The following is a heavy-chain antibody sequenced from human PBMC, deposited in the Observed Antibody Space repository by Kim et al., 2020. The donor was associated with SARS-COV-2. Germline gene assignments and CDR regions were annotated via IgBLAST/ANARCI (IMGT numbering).Heavy chain of an antibody. D-gene: IGHD3-10*01. Sequence: SETLSLTCTVSGGSISSSSYYWGWIRQPPGKGLEWIGSIYYSGSTYYNPSLKSRVTISVDTSKNQFSLKLSSVTAADTAVYYCARRNLWFGELFHYYGMDVWGQGTTVTVSS. CDR2: IYYSGST. J-gene: IGHJ6*02. CDR3: ARRNLWFGELFHYYGMDV. CDR1: GGSISSSSYY. V-gene: IGHV4-39*01.